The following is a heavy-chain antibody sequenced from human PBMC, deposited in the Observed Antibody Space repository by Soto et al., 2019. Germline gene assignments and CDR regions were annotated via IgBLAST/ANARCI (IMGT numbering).Heavy chain of an antibody. V-gene: IGHV1-69*02. CDR2: IIPNLGIA. CDR3: ARGSVATIQVTGFDY. Sequence: QVQLVQSGAEVKKPGSSVKVSCKASGGTFSSYTISWVRQAPGQGLEWMGRIIPNLGIANYAQKFQGRVTITADKSTSTAYRELSSLRSEDTAVYYCARGSVATIQVTGFDYWGQGTLVTVSS. J-gene: IGHJ4*02. D-gene: IGHD5-12*01. CDR1: GGTFSSYT.